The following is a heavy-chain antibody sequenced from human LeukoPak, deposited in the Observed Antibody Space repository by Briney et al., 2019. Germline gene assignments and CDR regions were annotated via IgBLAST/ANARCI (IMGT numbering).Heavy chain of an antibody. Sequence: SETLSLTCTVSGGSVTDYYWSGIRQSPGKGREGIGYIYYTGTSYNPSLKGRVTISADTSKNQFSLKLISVTAADTAVYYCASRKLGNDYWGQGTLVTVSS. V-gene: IGHV4-59*02. J-gene: IGHJ4*02. CDR1: GGSVTDYY. D-gene: IGHD7-27*01. CDR3: ASRKLGNDY. CDR2: IYYTGT.